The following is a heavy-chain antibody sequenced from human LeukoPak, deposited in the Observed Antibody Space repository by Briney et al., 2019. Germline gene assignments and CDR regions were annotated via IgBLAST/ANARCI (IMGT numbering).Heavy chain of an antibody. CDR1: GFTFSGSA. CDR3: AKAESTTYYDILTGYSIDY. CDR2: IRSKANSYAT. V-gene: IGHV3-73*01. D-gene: IGHD3-9*01. J-gene: IGHJ4*02. Sequence: GGSLKLSCAASGFTFSGSAMHWVRQASGKGLEWVGRIRSKANSYATAYAASVKGRFTISRDDSKNTAYLQMNSLKTEDTAVYYCAKAESTTYYDILTGYSIDYWGQGTLVTVSS.